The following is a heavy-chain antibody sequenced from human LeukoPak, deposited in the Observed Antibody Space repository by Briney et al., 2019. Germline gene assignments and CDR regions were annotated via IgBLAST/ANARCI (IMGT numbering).Heavy chain of an antibody. CDR3: ARAGWYSSSSVFDY. D-gene: IGHD6-6*01. CDR1: GDSVSSNSAA. V-gene: IGHV6-1*01. CDR2: TYCRSKWYN. Sequence: SQTLSLTCAISGDSVSSNSAAWIWIRQSPSRALEWLGRTYCRSKWYNDYAVSVKSRITINPDTSKNQFSLQLNSVTPEDTAVYYCARAGWYSSSSVFDYWGQGTLVTVSS. J-gene: IGHJ4*02.